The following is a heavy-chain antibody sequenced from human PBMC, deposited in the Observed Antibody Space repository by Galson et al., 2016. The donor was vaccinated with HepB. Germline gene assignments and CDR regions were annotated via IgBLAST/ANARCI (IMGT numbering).Heavy chain of an antibody. D-gene: IGHD4-17*01. CDR3: ASGTTMTPDYFVY. J-gene: IGHJ4*02. CDR2: VWYDEINK. V-gene: IGHV3-33*01. CDR1: GFTFNSYG. Sequence: SLRLSCAASGFTFNSYGMHWVRQAPGKGLEWVALVWYDEINKFYRDSVKGRFTISRGNSKNTLYLQMNNPRAEDTAVYYCASGTTMTPDYFVYWGQGTLVTVSS.